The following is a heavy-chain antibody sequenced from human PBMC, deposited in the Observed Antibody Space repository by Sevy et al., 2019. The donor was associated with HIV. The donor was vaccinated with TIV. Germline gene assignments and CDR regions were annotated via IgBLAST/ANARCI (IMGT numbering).Heavy chain of an antibody. CDR2: ISSSSSTV. V-gene: IGHV3-48*02. CDR3: ARVHPDEHYFDY. Sequence: GGSLRLSCAASGFTVSRYSMNWVRQAPGKGLEWVSYISSSSSTVYYADSVKGRFTISRDNAKNSLYLQMNSLRDEDTAVYYCARVHPDEHYFDYWGQGTLVTVSS. CDR1: GFTVSRYS. J-gene: IGHJ4*02.